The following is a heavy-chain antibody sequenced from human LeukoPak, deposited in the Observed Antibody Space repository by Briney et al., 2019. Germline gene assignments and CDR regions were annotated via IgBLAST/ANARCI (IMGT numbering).Heavy chain of an antibody. V-gene: IGHV3-23*01. CDR1: GFTFSSYG. CDR3: AREAVAGLDY. CDR2: ISGSGGST. Sequence: GGSLRLSCAASGFTFSSYGMHWVRQAPGKGLEWVSAISGSGGSTYYADSVKGRFTISRDNSKNTMYLQMNSLRAEDTAVYYCAREAVAGLDYWGQGTPVTVSS. D-gene: IGHD6-19*01. J-gene: IGHJ4*02.